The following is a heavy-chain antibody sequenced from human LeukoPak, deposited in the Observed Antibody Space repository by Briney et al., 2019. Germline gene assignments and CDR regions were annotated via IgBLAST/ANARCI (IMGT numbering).Heavy chain of an antibody. Sequence: PGGSLRLSCAASGFTFSSYGMHWVRQAPGKGLEWVAVIWYDGSNKYYADSVKGRFTISRDSSKNTLYLQMNSLRAEDTAVYYCARDKGIAVAGSDYWGQGTLVTVSS. CDR2: IWYDGSNK. CDR3: ARDKGIAVAGSDY. D-gene: IGHD6-19*01. CDR1: GFTFSSYG. J-gene: IGHJ4*02. V-gene: IGHV3-33*01.